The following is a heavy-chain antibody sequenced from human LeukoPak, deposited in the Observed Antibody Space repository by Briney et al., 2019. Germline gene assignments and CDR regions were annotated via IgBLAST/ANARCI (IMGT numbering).Heavy chain of an antibody. D-gene: IGHD3-22*01. Sequence: GGSLRLSCAASGFTFDTYAMSWVRQAPGKGLEWVSGLSGSGGSTYYADSVKGRFTSSRDNSKSTLYLQMNSLRAEDTAVYYCARDKVYYYDSSGYSYYWYFDLWGRGTLVTVSS. CDR2: LSGSGGST. CDR3: ARDKVYYYDSSGYSYYWYFDL. V-gene: IGHV3-23*01. J-gene: IGHJ2*01. CDR1: GFTFDTYA.